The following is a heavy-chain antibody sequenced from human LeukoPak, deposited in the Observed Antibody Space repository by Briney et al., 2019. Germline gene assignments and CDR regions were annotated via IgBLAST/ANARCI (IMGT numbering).Heavy chain of an antibody. D-gene: IGHD3-22*01. CDR3: ASPRSYYDSSGYYIS. J-gene: IGHJ5*02. Sequence: SETLSLTCTVSGGSISSYYWSWIRQPPGKGLEWIGYIYYSGSTNYNPSLKSRVTISVDTSKNQFSLKLSSVTAADTAVYNCASPRSYYDSSGYYISWGQGTLVTVSS. CDR1: GGSISSYY. CDR2: IYYSGST. V-gene: IGHV4-59*01.